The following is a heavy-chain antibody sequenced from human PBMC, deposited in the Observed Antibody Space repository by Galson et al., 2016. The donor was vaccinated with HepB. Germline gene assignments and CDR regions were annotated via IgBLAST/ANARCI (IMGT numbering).Heavy chain of an antibody. CDR2: IWYDGSNK. CDR1: GFTFSSYG. V-gene: IGHV3-33*01. CDR3: ARERGIAAAATLDC. Sequence: SLRLSCAASGFTFSSYGMHWVRQAPGKGLDWVAVIWYDGSNKYYADSVKGRFTISRDNSKNTLYLQMNSLRAEDTAVYYCARERGIAAAATLDCWGQGTLVTVSS. J-gene: IGHJ4*02. D-gene: IGHD6-13*01.